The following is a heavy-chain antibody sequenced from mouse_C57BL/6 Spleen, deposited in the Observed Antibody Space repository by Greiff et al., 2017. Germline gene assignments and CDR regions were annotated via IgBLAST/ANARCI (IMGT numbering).Heavy chain of an antibody. CDR1: GYSITSGYD. J-gene: IGHJ2*01. Sequence: VQLKESGPGMVKPSQSLSLTCTVTGYSITSGYDWHWIRHFPGNKLEWMVYISYSGSTNYNPSLKSLISITHDTSKNHFFLKLNSVTTYDTATYYSARDGLRRSLDYWGQGTTLTVSS. V-gene: IGHV3-1*01. D-gene: IGHD2-4*01. CDR3: ARDGLRRSLDY. CDR2: ISYSGST.